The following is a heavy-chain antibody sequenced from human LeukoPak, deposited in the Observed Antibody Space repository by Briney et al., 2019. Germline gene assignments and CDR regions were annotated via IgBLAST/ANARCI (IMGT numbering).Heavy chain of an antibody. CDR3: AIPRGGATTPRFDY. V-gene: IGHV3-21*01. D-gene: IGHD1-26*01. Sequence: GGSLRLSCAASGFTFSSYSMNWVRQAPGKGLEWVSSISSSSSYIYYADSVKGRFTISRDNAKNSLYLQMNSLRAEDTAVYYCAIPRGGATTPRFDYWGQGTLVTVSS. CDR1: GFTFSSYS. J-gene: IGHJ4*02. CDR2: ISSSSSYI.